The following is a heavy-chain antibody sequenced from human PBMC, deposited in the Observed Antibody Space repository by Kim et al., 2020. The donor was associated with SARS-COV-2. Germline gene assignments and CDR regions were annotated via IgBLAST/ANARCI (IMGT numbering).Heavy chain of an antibody. J-gene: IGHJ4*02. Sequence: GGSLRLSCAASGFTFSSYWMSWVRQAPGKGLEWVANIKQDGSEKYYVDSVKGRFITSKDNAKNSLDLQMSSLIAEDTAVYYCARAASCSGTSCFDYWGQGTLVTVSS. D-gene: IGHD2-2*01. CDR1: GFTFSSYW. CDR2: IKQDGSEK. CDR3: ARAASCSGTSCFDY. V-gene: IGHV3-7*03.